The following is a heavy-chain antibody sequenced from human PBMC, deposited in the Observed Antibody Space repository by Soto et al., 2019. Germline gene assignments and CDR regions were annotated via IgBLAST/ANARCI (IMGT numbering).Heavy chain of an antibody. D-gene: IGHD5-18*01. V-gene: IGHV4-59*01. Sequence: PSETLSLTCSVSGGSISNYFWSWIRQSPGRGLEWIGYIHYSGSTNYNPSLKSRVTISVDTSKNQFSLKLSSVTAADTAVYYCARDEGYSYGLYYYYYGMDVWGQGTTVTVSS. CDR2: IHYSGST. CDR3: ARDEGYSYGLYYYYYGMDV. CDR1: GGSISNYF. J-gene: IGHJ6*02.